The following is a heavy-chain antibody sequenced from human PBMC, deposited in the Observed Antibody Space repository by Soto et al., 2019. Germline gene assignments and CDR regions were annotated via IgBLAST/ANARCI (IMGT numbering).Heavy chain of an antibody. V-gene: IGHV3-74*01. CDR3: ARGGAMGVDY. CDR2: IYFDGITT. J-gene: IGHJ4*02. Sequence: GGSLRLSCTASGFTFNTHWMHWVRQAPGKGLVWVSRIYFDGITTNYADSVKGRLTVSRDNAKNTVYPHVNTLRDEGTAVYYCARGGAMGVDYWGQGTLVTVSS. D-gene: IGHD1-26*01. CDR1: GFTFNTHW.